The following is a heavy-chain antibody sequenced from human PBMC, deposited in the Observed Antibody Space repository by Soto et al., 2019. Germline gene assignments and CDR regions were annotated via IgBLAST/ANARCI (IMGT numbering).Heavy chain of an antibody. J-gene: IGHJ6*02. V-gene: IGHV4-34*01. CDR1: GGSFSGYY. Sequence: SEILSLTCAVYGGSFSGYYWSWIRQPPGKGLEWIGEINHSGSTNYNPSLKSRVTISVDTSKNQFSLKLSSVTAADTAVYYCARGMQQLVLAYYGMDVWGQGTTVTVSS. D-gene: IGHD6-13*01. CDR3: ARGMQQLVLAYYGMDV. CDR2: INHSGST.